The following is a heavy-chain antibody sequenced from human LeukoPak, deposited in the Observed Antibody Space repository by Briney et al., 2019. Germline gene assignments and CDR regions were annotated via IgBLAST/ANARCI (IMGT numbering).Heavy chain of an antibody. V-gene: IGHV1-2*02. D-gene: IGHD3-22*01. CDR2: INPNSGGT. Sequence: ASVKVSCKASGYTFTGYYMHWVRQAPGQGLEWMGWINPNSGGTNYAQRFQGRVTMTRDTSISTAYMELSRLGSDDTAVYYCARGYYDSSGVDYWGQGTLVTVSS. CDR3: ARGYYDSSGVDY. CDR1: GYTFTGYY. J-gene: IGHJ4*02.